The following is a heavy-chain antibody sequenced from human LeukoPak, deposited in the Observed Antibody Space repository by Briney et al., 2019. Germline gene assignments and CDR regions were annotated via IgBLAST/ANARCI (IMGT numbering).Heavy chain of an antibody. J-gene: IGHJ4*02. D-gene: IGHD3-22*01. Sequence: GGSLRLSCAASGFTFSSYGMNWVRQAPGQGLEWVSSIDGRSTDIYYADSVKGRFTISRDNAKNSLYLQMHSLRAEDTAVYYCARRGYYDSSGYDYWGQGTPVTVSS. CDR2: IDGRSTDI. V-gene: IGHV3-21*01. CDR3: ARRGYYDSSGYDY. CDR1: GFTFSSYG.